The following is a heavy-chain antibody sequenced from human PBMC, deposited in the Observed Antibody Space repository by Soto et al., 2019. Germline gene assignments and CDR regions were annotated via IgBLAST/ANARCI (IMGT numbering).Heavy chain of an antibody. CDR3: AREYNWNYVIDY. Sequence: GGSLRLSCAASGFTFSSYGMHWVRQAPGKGLEWVAVIWYDGSNKYYADSVKGRFTISRDNSKNTLYLQMNSLRAEDTAVYYCAREYNWNYVIDYWGQGTLVTVSS. D-gene: IGHD1-7*01. V-gene: IGHV3-33*01. CDR1: GFTFSSYG. CDR2: IWYDGSNK. J-gene: IGHJ4*02.